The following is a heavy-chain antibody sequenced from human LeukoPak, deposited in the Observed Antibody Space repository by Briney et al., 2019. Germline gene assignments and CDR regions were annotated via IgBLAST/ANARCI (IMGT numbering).Heavy chain of an antibody. J-gene: IGHJ4*02. CDR2: IYYSGST. D-gene: IGHD2-15*01. CDR3: ARRGGSGLDY. Sequence: SETLSLTCTVSGGSISSSSYYWGWIRQPPGKGLEWIGSIYYSGSTYYNPSLKSRVTISVDTSKNQFSLKLSSVTAADTAVYYCARRGGSGLDYWGQGTLVTVSS. V-gene: IGHV4-39*01. CDR1: GGSISSSSYY.